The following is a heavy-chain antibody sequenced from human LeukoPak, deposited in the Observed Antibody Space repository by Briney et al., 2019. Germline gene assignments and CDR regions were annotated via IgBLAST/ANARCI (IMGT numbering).Heavy chain of an antibody. V-gene: IGHV3-7*01. CDR3: ASRRDGYNWVYYLDY. D-gene: IGHD5-24*01. CDR1: GFTFSSYW. J-gene: IGHJ4*02. Sequence: GSLRLSCAASGFTFSSYWMSWVRQAPGKGLEWVANIKQDGSEKYYVDSVKGRFTISRDNAKNSLYLQMNSLRAEDTAVYYCASRRDGYNWVYYLDYWGQGTLVTVSS. CDR2: IKQDGSEK.